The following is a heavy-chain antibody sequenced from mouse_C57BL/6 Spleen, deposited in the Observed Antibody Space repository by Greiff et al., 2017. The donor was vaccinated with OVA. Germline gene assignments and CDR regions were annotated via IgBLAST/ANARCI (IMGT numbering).Heavy chain of an antibody. J-gene: IGHJ2*01. D-gene: IGHD1-1*01. CDR2: IDPEDGDT. Sequence: EVQLQQSGAELVKPGASVKLSCTASGFNFKDYYMHWVKQRPEQGLEWIGRIDPEDGDTKYAPKFQGKATITADTSSNTAYLQRSSLTSEDTAVYYCASFYYYGSSGYWGQGTTLTVAS. CDR1: GFNFKDYY. V-gene: IGHV14-2*01. CDR3: ASFYYYGSSGY.